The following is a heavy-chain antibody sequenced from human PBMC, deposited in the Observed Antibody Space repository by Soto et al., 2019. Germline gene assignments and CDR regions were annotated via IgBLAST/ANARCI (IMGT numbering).Heavy chain of an antibody. V-gene: IGHV1-46*02. Sequence: GASVKVSRKASGYTFNSHYMHWVRQAPGPGLEWMGIINPSGGSTSYAKKFQGRVTMTRETSTSTVYMELSSLRSEDTAVYYGAREDTAMYYYGMDVWGQGTTGTVS. CDR2: INPSGGST. J-gene: IGHJ6*02. D-gene: IGHD5-18*01. CDR1: GYTFNSHY. CDR3: AREDTAMYYYGMDV.